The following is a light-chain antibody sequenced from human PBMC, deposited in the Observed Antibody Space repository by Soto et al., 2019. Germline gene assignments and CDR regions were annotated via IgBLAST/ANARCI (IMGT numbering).Light chain of an antibody. V-gene: IGKV3-11*01. CDR3: QQRSNWPLT. CDR2: DAS. J-gene: IGKJ4*01. CDR1: QSVSSY. Sequence: EIVLTQSPATLSLSPGERDTLSCRASQSVSSYLSWYQQQPGQAPRLLIYDASNRATGIPARFSGSGSETDFTLTISSLEPEDFSVYYCQQRSNWPLTFGGGTKVEIK.